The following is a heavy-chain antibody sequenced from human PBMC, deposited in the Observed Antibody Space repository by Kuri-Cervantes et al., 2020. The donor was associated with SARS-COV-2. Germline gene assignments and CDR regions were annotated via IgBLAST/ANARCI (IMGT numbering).Heavy chain of an antibody. V-gene: IGHV3-7*01. J-gene: IGHJ6*03. CDR1: GFSFSSYC. D-gene: IGHD6-19*01. Sequence: GESLKISCAASGFSFSSYCMSWVRQAPGKGLEWVANIKQDGSEKYYVDSVKGRFTISRDNAKNSLYLQMNSLRAEDTAVYYCARDQSDSSGWYAEEDYYYYMDVWGKGTTVTVSS. CDR3: ARDQSDSSGWYAEEDYYYYMDV. CDR2: IKQDGSEK.